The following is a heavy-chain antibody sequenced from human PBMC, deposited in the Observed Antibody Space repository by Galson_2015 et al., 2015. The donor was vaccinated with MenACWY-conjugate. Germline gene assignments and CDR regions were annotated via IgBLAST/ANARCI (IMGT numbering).Heavy chain of an antibody. V-gene: IGHV1-3*01. CDR2: INAGNGNT. D-gene: IGHD3-9*01. Sequence: SVKVSCKASGYTFTLYAMHWVRQAPGQGLEWMGWINAGNGNTKYSQKFQDRVTITRDISASTVYMELTSLGSEDTAVYYCARGASPLTGDLKRDGFDPRGQGTLVIVSS. CDR3: ARGASPLTGDLKRDGFDP. CDR1: GYTFTLYA. J-gene: IGHJ5*02.